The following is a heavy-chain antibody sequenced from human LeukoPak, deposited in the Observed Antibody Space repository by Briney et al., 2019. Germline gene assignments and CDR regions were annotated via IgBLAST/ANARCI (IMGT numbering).Heavy chain of an antibody. Sequence: SGTLSLTCAVSGGSISSSNWWSWVRQPPGKGLEWIGEINHSGSTNYNPSLKSRVTISVDTSKNQFSLKLSSVTAADTAVYYCARPGIDYWGQGTLVTVSS. CDR2: INHSGST. D-gene: IGHD1-1*01. J-gene: IGHJ4*02. V-gene: IGHV4-4*02. CDR3: ARPGIDY. CDR1: GGSISSSNW.